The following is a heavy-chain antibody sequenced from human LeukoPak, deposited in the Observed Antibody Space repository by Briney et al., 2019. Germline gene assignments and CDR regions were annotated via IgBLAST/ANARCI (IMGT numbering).Heavy chain of an antibody. CDR3: AGRGYSYGVWFDP. V-gene: IGHV4-34*01. J-gene: IGHJ5*02. CDR2: INHSGST. D-gene: IGHD5-18*01. CDR1: GGSFSGYY. Sequence: SETLSLTCAVYGGSFSGYYWSWIRQPPGKGLEWIGEINHSGSTNYNPSLKSRVTISVDTSKNQFSLKLSSVTAADTAVYYCAGRGYSYGVWFDPWGQGTLVTVSS.